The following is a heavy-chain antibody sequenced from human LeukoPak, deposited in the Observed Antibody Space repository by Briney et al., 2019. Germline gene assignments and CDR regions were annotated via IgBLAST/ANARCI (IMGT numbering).Heavy chain of an antibody. CDR1: GYSFATYW. V-gene: IGHV5-51*01. J-gene: IGHJ4*02. D-gene: IGHD1-1*01. CDR3: ARSKNGRSWQYYFDY. CDR2: IYPGDSDT. Sequence: GESLKISCKGSGYSFATYWIGWVRQMPGKGLEWMGIIYPGDSDTRYSPSFQGQVTMSADKSISTAYLQWSSLKASDTAMYYCARSKNGRSWQYYFDYWGQGTLVTVSS.